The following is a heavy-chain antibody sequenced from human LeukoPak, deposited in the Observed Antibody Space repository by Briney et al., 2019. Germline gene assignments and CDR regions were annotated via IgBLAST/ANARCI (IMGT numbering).Heavy chain of an antibody. CDR2: MYYSGST. D-gene: IGHD3-10*01. J-gene: IGHJ4*02. Sequence: PSETLSLTCTVSGGSISSSSYFWGWIRQPPGKGLEWIGSMYYSGSTAYNPSLKGRVTMSVDTSKNQFSLKLSSVTAADTAVYYCARPTSSGSYFYWGQGTLVTVSS. V-gene: IGHV4-39*01. CDR1: GGSISSSSYF. CDR3: ARPTSSGSYFY.